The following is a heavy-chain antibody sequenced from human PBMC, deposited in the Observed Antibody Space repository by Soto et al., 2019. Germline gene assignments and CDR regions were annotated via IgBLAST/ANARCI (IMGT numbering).Heavy chain of an antibody. CDR2: ISAYNGNT. V-gene: IGHV1-18*04. CDR1: GYTFTSYG. D-gene: IGHD6-6*01. J-gene: IGHJ4*02. CDR3: ARDKSIAARPTLSDY. Sequence: ASVKVSCKASGYTFTSYGISWVRQAPGQGLEWMGWISAYNGNTNYAQKLQGRVTMTTDTSTSTAYMELRSLRSDDTAVYYCARDKSIAARPTLSDYWGQGTLVTVS.